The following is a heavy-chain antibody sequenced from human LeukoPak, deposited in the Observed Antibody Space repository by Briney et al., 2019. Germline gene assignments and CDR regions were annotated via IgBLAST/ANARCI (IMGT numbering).Heavy chain of an antibody. J-gene: IGHJ6*02. CDR3: ARVRMIGVVIISGMDV. D-gene: IGHD3-3*01. CDR1: GFTFSSYA. V-gene: IGHV3-30-3*01. Sequence: PGRSLRLSCAASGFTFSSYAMHWVRQAPGKGLEWVAVISYDGSNKYYADSVKGRFTISRDNSKNTLYLQMNSLRAEDTAVYYCARVRMIGVVIISGMDVWGQGTTVTVSS. CDR2: ISYDGSNK.